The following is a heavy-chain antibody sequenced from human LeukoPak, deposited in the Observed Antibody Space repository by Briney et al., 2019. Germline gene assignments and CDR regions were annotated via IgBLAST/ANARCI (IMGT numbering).Heavy chain of an antibody. CDR2: ISAYNGNT. CDR3: ARDGVYYGSGSHTADV. Sequence: GASVKVSCKASGYTFTCYGISWVRQAPGQGLEWMGWISAYNGNTNYAQKLQGRVTMTTDTSTSTAYMELRSLRSDDTAVYYCARDGVYYGSGSHTADVWGKGTTVTVSS. V-gene: IGHV1-18*01. J-gene: IGHJ6*04. D-gene: IGHD3-10*01. CDR1: GYTFTCYG.